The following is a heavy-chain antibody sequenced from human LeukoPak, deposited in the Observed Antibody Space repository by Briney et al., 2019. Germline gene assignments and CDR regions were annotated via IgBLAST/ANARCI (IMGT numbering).Heavy chain of an antibody. CDR2: ISGSGGST. D-gene: IGHD6-19*01. CDR3: AKDSVEAGPFDY. J-gene: IGHJ4*02. Sequence: GGSLRLSCAASGFTLSSYAMSWVRQAPGKGLEWVSAISGSGGSTYYADSVKGRFTISRDNSKNTLCLQMNSLRAEDTAVYYCAKDSVEAGPFDYWGQGTLVTVSS. CDR1: GFTLSSYA. V-gene: IGHV3-23*01.